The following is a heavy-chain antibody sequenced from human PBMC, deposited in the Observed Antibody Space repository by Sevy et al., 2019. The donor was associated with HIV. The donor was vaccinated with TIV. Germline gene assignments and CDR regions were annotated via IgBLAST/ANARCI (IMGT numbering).Heavy chain of an antibody. CDR2: ISTSGTTI. CDR1: GFSFSDYY. Sequence: LSLTCAASGFSFSDYYMSWIRQAPGKGLEWVSYISTSGTTIYYADSVRGRFTISRDNAMNSLYLQMNSLRAEDTAVYYCARDFTLVGGTDYYGMDVWGQGTTVTVSS. V-gene: IGHV3-11*01. CDR3: ARDFTLVGGTDYYGMDV. J-gene: IGHJ6*02.